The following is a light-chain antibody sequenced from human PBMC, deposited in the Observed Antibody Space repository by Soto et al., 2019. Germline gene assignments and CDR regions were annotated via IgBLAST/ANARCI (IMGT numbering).Light chain of an antibody. CDR2: GSS. V-gene: IGLV1-40*01. Sequence: QSVLTQPPSVSGAPGQRVSISCTGSSSNIGAGYVVHWFQQLPGTAPKLLIYGSSNRPSGVPDCFSGSKSGTSASLAITGLQAEDEADYYCQSYDSSLSVLYVFGTGTKVTVL. CDR1: SSNIGAGYV. CDR3: QSYDSSLSVLYV. J-gene: IGLJ1*01.